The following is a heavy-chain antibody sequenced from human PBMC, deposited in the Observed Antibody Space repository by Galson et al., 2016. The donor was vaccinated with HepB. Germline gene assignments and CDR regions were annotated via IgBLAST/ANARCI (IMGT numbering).Heavy chain of an antibody. Sequence: SLRLSCAASGVSFTPYWMSRVRQAPGKGLEWVANIKQDGSEKHYVDSVKGRFTISRDNAKNSVYLQMNSLRAEDTALYYCAREGDYYSHGFCFDDWGQGTLVTVSS. CDR1: GVSFTPYW. J-gene: IGHJ4*02. CDR3: AREGDYYSHGFCFDD. V-gene: IGHV3-7*01. D-gene: IGHD3-3*01. CDR2: IKQDGSEK.